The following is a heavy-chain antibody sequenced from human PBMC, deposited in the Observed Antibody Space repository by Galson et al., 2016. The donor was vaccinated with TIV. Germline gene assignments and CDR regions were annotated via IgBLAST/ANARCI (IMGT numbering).Heavy chain of an antibody. CDR3: ARGVGTVMGQYYMDV. CDR2: TIPMFGTA. D-gene: IGHD5-18*01. CDR1: GYTFSGYY. V-gene: IGHV1-69*05. J-gene: IGHJ6*03. Sequence: SVKVSCKASGYTFSGYYIHWVRQAPGQRLEWVGGTIPMFGTANYAQKFQGRVTITTDESTSTAYMELSSLKSEDTAVYYCARGVGTVMGQYYMDVWGKGTTVTVSS.